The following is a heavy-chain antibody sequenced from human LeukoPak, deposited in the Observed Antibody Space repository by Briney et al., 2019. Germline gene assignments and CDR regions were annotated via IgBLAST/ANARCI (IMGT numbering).Heavy chain of an antibody. CDR1: GFTFSNYW. D-gene: IGHD1-26*01. V-gene: IGHV3-74*01. Sequence: GGSLRLSCAASGFTFSNYWMHWVRQVPGKGLVWVSRINDDGSATFYADYVKGRFTISRDNSKNTLYLQMNSLRAEDTAVYYCARGGSYLSAFDIWGQGTMVTVSS. CDR2: INDDGSAT. J-gene: IGHJ3*02. CDR3: ARGGSYLSAFDI.